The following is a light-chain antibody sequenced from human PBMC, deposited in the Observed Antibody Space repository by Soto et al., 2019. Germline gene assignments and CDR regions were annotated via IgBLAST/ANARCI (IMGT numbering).Light chain of an antibody. V-gene: IGKV3-11*01. CDR1: QSVSSY. CDR3: QQRRNWPYT. J-gene: IGKJ2*01. CDR2: DAS. Sequence: EIVLTQSPATLSLSPGERATLSCRASQSVSSYLAWYQQKPGQAPRLLIYDASNRATGIPARFSGSGSGTDFTLTISSLEPEDFAVYYCQQRRNWPYTFGQGTKLAIK.